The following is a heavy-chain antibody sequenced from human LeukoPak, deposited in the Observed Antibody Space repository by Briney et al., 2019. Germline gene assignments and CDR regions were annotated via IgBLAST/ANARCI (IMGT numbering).Heavy chain of an antibody. Sequence: PSETLSLTCTVSGGSISSGDYYWSWIRQPPGKGLEWIGYIYYSGSTYYNPSLKSRVTISVDTSKNQFSLKLSSVTAADTAVYYCARYSELFPIAVAAKREFFQHWGQGTLVTVSS. CDR2: IYYSGST. D-gene: IGHD6-19*01. CDR3: ARYSELFPIAVAAKREFFQH. J-gene: IGHJ1*01. V-gene: IGHV4-30-4*08. CDR1: GGSISSGDYY.